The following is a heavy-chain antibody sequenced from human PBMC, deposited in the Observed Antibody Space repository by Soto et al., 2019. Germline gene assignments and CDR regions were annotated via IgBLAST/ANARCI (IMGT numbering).Heavy chain of an antibody. Sequence: EVQLVESAGGLVRPGRSLRLSCAASGFTFDDYAMHWVRQAPGQGLGWVSGVSWTSGSIGYADSVKGRFTISRDNAKNSLHLQMNSLRAEDTDLYYCVRGRHSTSLWGDSWGQGTLVTVSS. CDR2: VSWTSGSI. V-gene: IGHV3-9*01. D-gene: IGHD6-6*01. CDR3: VRGRHSTSLWGDS. J-gene: IGHJ4*02. CDR1: GFTFDDYA.